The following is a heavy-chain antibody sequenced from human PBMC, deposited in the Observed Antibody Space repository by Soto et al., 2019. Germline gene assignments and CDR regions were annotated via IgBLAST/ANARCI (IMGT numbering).Heavy chain of an antibody. D-gene: IGHD3-3*01. CDR3: ATRAADYDFWSGYYSYYYYMDV. J-gene: IGHJ6*03. Sequence: LSLTCAVYGGSFSDYYWSWIRQPPGKGLEWIGEINHSGSTNYNPSLKSRVTISVDTSKNQFSLKLSSVTAADTAVYYCATRAADYDFWSGYYSYYYYMDVWGKGTTVTVSS. CDR2: INHSGST. CDR1: GGSFSDYY. V-gene: IGHV4-34*01.